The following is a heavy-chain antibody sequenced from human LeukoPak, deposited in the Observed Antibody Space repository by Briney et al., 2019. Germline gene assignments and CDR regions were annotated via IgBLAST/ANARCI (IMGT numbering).Heavy chain of an antibody. CDR2: INHSGST. V-gene: IGHV4-34*01. D-gene: IGHD3-10*01. Sequence: SETLSLTCAVYGGSFSGYYWSWIRQPPGKGLEWIGEINHSGSTNYNPSLKSRVTISVDTSKNQFSLKLSSVTAADTAVYYCARRRCYGSGERNLFYFDYWGQGTLVTVSS. CDR1: GGSFSGYY. CDR3: ARRRCYGSGERNLFYFDY. J-gene: IGHJ4*02.